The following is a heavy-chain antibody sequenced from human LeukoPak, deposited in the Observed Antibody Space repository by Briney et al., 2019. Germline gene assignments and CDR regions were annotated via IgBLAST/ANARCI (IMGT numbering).Heavy chain of an antibody. CDR1: GGSISSGGFS. D-gene: IGHD4-23*01. CDR3: ARGYGGNNRY. V-gene: IGHV4-30-4*07. Sequence: PSETLSLTCAVSGGSISSGGFSWSWIRQPPGKGLEWIGYIYSSGSTYYNPSLKSRVTISVDTSKNQFSLRLNSVTAADTAVYYCARGYGGNNRYWGRGTLVTVSS. J-gene: IGHJ4*02. CDR2: IYSSGST.